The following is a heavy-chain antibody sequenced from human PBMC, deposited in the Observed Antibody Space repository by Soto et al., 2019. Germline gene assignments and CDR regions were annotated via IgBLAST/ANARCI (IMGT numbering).Heavy chain of an antibody. D-gene: IGHD6-13*01. J-gene: IGHJ4*02. V-gene: IGHV3-21*01. CDR2: ISSSSSYI. Sequence: GGSLRLSCTASGFTFSSYSMNWVRQDPGKGLEWVSSISSSSSYIYYADSVKGQFTISRDNAKNSLYLQMNSLRAEDTAVYYCAREGAENSGPSRRKQQLRYFDYWGQGTLVTVSS. CDR1: GFTFSSYS. CDR3: AREGAENSGPSRRKQQLRYFDY.